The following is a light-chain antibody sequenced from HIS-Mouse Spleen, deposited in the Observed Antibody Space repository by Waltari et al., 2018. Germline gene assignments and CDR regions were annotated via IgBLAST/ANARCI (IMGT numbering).Light chain of an antibody. CDR1: AWPKKY. J-gene: IGLJ1*01. Sequence: SYELTQPPSVSVSPGQTASITCSGDAWPKKYANGYQQKSGQAPVLVIYEDSKRPSGIPERFSGSSSGTMATLTISGAQVEDEADYYCYSTDSSGNHYVFGTGTKVTVL. CDR2: EDS. V-gene: IGLV3-10*01. CDR3: YSTDSSGNHYV.